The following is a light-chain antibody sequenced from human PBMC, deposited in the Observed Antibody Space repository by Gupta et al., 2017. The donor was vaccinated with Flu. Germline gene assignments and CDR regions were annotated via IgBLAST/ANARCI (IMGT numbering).Light chain of an antibody. Sequence: GTLSLAPGERGTRACRARQSASSNYLAWYQQKPGQAPRLLIYGASSRATGIPDRFSGSGSGTEFSLTISRLEPEDFAVYYCQQYGSFPWTFGQGTKVEIK. CDR2: GAS. CDR1: QSASSNY. V-gene: IGKV3-20*01. J-gene: IGKJ1*01. CDR3: QQYGSFPWT.